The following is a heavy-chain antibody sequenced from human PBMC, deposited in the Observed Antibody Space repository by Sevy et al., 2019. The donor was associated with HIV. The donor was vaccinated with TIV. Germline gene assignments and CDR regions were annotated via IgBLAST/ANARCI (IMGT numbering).Heavy chain of an antibody. D-gene: IGHD2-21*01. J-gene: IGHJ4*02. CDR1: GFTFSSYS. CDR3: ARDGVYCGGDCFRAPLDY. CDR2: ISSSSSTI. Sequence: GGSLRLSCAASGFTFSSYSMNWVRQAPGKGLEWVSYISSSSSTIYYADSVKGRFTMSRDNAKNSLYLQMNSLRAEDTAVYYCARDGVYCGGDCFRAPLDYWGQGTLVTVSS. V-gene: IGHV3-48*01.